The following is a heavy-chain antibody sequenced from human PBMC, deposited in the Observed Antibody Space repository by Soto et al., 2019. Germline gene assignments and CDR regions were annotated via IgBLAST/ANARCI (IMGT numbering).Heavy chain of an antibody. CDR1: GFTLQNYA. Sequence: PVGSLRLSCTASGFTLQNYAMAWVRQAPGKGLEWVSTLIGGHYGTAYSYSVKGRFTVSRDNSKNCLYLQMNSLGVEDTAMYFCAKGKSTGDIDWFDPRGQGSLVTVSS. CDR2: LIGGHYGT. CDR3: AKGKSTGDIDWFDP. J-gene: IGHJ5*02. V-gene: IGHV3-23*01. D-gene: IGHD3-10*01.